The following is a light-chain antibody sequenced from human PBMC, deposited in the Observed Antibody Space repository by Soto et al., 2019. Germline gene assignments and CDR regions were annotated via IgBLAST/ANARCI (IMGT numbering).Light chain of an antibody. Sequence: AIRMTQSPPSMSACTGDGVNITCRASQDIHIYLAWYQQKPGGAPKVLISGASTLQSGVPSRFSGSGSGTEFALTIRSLQAEDFATYYCQQYYSYPYTFGQGTKADIK. CDR3: QQYYSYPYT. V-gene: IGKV1-8*01. CDR2: GAS. CDR1: QDIHIY. J-gene: IGKJ2*01.